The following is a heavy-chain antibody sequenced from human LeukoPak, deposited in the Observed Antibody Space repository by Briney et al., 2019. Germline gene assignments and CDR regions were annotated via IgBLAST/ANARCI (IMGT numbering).Heavy chain of an antibody. V-gene: IGHV1-8*01. CDR2: MNPNSGNT. CDR3: ARGDYYGSGSYYTGRDY. J-gene: IGHJ4*02. D-gene: IGHD3-10*01. Sequence: ASVKVSCKASGYTFTSYDINWVRQATGQGLEWMGWMNPNSGNTGYAQKFQGRVTMTRNTSISTAYMELSSLRSEDTAVYYCARGDYYGSGSYYTGRDYWGQGTLVTVSS. CDR1: GYTFTSYD.